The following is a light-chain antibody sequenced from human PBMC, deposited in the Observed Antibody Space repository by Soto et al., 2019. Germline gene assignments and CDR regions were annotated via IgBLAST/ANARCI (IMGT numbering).Light chain of an antibody. V-gene: IGKV1-6*01. CDR1: QSISSW. CDR2: AAS. Sequence: MQMTHSPRTRSASGGDRVTITSRAIQSISSWLACYQQKPGKAPKLLIYAASSLQSGVPSRFSGSGSGTDFTLTISSLQPEDFATYYCLQDYNYPRTFGQGTKVDIK. J-gene: IGKJ1*01. CDR3: LQDYNYPRT.